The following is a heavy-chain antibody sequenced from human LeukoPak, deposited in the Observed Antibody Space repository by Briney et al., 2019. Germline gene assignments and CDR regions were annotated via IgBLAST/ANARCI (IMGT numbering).Heavy chain of an antibody. D-gene: IGHD1-1*01. CDR1: GFIFSDYS. V-gene: IGHV3-48*04. CDR2: IGLSSGRT. CDR3: ARDHNYAFDN. Sequence: GGSLRLSCAASGFIFSDYSMNWVRQAPGKGLEWISYIGLSSGRTMYADSVKGRFTISGDNAKNSLYLQMNSLRVEDTAVCFCARDHNYAFDNWGQGILVTVSS. J-gene: IGHJ4*02.